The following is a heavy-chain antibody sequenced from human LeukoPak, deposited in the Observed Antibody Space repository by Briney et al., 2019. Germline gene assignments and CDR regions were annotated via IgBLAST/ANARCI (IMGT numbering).Heavy chain of an antibody. CDR2: FDPEDGET. CDR3: ARGTLFDL. J-gene: IGHJ2*01. V-gene: IGHV1-24*01. CDR1: GYTLTELS. Sequence: ASVKVSCKVSGYTLTELSMHWVRQAPGKGLEWMGGFDPEDGETIYAQKFQGRVTMTRDTSTSTVYMELSSLRSEDTAVYYCARGTLFDLWGRGTLVTVSS. D-gene: IGHD3/OR15-3a*01.